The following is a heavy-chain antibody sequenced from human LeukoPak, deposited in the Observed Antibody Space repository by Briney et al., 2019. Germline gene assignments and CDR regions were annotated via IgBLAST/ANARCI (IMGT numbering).Heavy chain of an antibody. CDR3: ARHSEVTTVVAPFDY. V-gene: IGHV4-39*01. J-gene: IGHJ4*02. CDR2: IYYTGST. CDR1: GGSISSSNYY. D-gene: IGHD2-15*01. Sequence: SETLSLTCTVSGGSISSSNYYWGWIRQPPGKGLEWIGSIYYTGSTYYKPSLRSRVTISVDTSKKQFSLKLNSVTAADTAVYYCARHSEVTTVVAPFDYWGQGTLVTVSS.